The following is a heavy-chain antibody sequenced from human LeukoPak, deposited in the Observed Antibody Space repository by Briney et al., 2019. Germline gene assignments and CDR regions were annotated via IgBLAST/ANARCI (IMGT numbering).Heavy chain of an antibody. J-gene: IGHJ1*01. CDR1: GDSVSSDC. V-gene: IGHV4-59*08. Sequence: PSETLSLTCTVSGDSVSSDCWSWIRQPPGKRLEWIGYVYDSGTTAYNPSLKSRLTISLDTSKNQFSLNLTSVTAADTAVYYCAGRGQRYFRDWGQGILVAVSS. CDR3: AGRGQRYFRD. CDR2: VYDSGTT.